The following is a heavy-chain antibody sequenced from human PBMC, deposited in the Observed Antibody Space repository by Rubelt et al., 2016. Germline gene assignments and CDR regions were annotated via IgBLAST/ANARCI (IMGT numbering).Heavy chain of an antibody. J-gene: IGHJ4*02. Sequence: GRFTISRDNSKNTLYLQMSSLRAEDTAVYYCVKAFQLERLPHNDYWGQGTLVTVSS. CDR3: VKAFQLERLPHNDY. V-gene: IGHV3-64D*06. D-gene: IGHD1-1*01.